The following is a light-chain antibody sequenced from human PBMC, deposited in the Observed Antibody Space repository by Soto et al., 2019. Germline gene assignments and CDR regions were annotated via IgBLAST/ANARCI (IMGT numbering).Light chain of an antibody. CDR1: SSDAGNYNF. V-gene: IGLV2-23*01. CDR3: CSYAGSSTSWV. Sequence: QSALTQPASFSGSPGQSITISCTGTSSDAGNYNFVSWYQQHPGKAPKVIIYEDSTRPSRVSNRISGSKSGNTASLTSSGLQAEDEADYYCCSYAGSSTSWVFGGGTKLTVL. CDR2: EDS. J-gene: IGLJ3*02.